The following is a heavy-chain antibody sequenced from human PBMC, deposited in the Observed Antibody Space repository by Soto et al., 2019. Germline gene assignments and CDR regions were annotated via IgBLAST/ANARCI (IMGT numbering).Heavy chain of an antibody. CDR3: ATTAGTYYYYGMDV. CDR1: GFTFSSYA. J-gene: IGHJ6*02. D-gene: IGHD6-13*01. V-gene: IGHV3-23*01. Sequence: EVQLLESGGGLVQPGGSLRLSCAASGFTFSSYAMSWVRQAPGKGLEWASAISGSGGSTYYADSVKGRFTISRDNSKNRLYLQRNRLRAEDTAVYYYATTAGTYYYYGMDVWGRGTTVTVSS. CDR2: ISGSGGST.